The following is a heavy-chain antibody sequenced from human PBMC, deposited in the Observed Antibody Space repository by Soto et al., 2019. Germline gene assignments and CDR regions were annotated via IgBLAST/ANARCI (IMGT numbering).Heavy chain of an antibody. J-gene: IGHJ4*02. CDR2: IYYTGTT. D-gene: IGHD3-9*01. CDR3: VRAWYTIETPPLDF. CDR1: GASISGGGYY. V-gene: IGHV4-31*03. Sequence: QVHLQESGPGLVKPSQTLSLTCTVSGASISGGGYYWGWIRHHPGKGLEWIGYIYYTGTTSYNPSLKSRVAISVDTSRNQFSLKLTSVTAADTAVYYCVRAWYTIETPPLDFWGQGTLVTVSS.